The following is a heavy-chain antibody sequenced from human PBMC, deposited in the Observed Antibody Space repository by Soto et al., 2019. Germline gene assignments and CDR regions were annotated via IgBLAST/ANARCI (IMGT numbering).Heavy chain of an antibody. D-gene: IGHD1-26*01. CDR1: EDTFSSYA. J-gene: IGHJ4*02. CDR3: AGESAYRGNPLAFLY. V-gene: IGHV1-69*01. CDR2: IIPFFNTP. Sequence: QVQLVQSGAEVKRPGSSVRVSCKASEDTFSSYAISWVRQAPGQGLDWMGGIIPFFNTPNYAKKFQGRVTITADESTSTAYMELSSLRSEDTAMYYCAGESAYRGNPLAFLYWGQGTLVTVSS.